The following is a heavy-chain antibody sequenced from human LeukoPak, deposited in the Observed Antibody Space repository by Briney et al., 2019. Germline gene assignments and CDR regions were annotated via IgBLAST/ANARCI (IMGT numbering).Heavy chain of an antibody. V-gene: IGHV3-30*04. Sequence: GGSLRLSCAASGFTLSRHPIFWVRQAPGKGLEWVAVISHDGGNKYYTDSVKGRFTVSRDNSKNSLYLQMNSLRTEDTALYYCAKSSYGSGSGGVYFDYWGQGTLVTVSS. CDR3: AKSSYGSGSGGVYFDY. CDR2: ISHDGGNK. J-gene: IGHJ4*02. D-gene: IGHD3-10*01. CDR1: GFTLSRHP.